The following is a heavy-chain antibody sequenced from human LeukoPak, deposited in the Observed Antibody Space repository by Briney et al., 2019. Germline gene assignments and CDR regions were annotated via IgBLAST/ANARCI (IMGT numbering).Heavy chain of an antibody. CDR2: INPSGGST. Sequence: ASVKVSCKASGYTFTGYYMHWVRQAPGQRLEWMGIINPSGGSTSYAQKFQDRVTMTRDMSTSTVYMELSSLRSEDTAVYYCARDGADSSSSWFGYYYYMDVWGKGTTVTVSS. V-gene: IGHV1-46*01. CDR3: ARDGADSSSSWFGYYYYMDV. D-gene: IGHD6-6*01. CDR1: GYTFTGYY. J-gene: IGHJ6*03.